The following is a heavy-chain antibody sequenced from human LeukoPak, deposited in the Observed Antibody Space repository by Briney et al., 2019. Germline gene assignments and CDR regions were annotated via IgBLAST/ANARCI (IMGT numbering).Heavy chain of an antibody. CDR3: AKSGDSSGSYAFDI. Sequence: GWSLRRSCAASGFTFISYAMSWVRHAPGKGLEWVSAISGSGGSTYYADSVKGRFTISRDNSKNTLYLQMNSLRAEDTAVYYCAKSGDSSGSYAFDIWGQGTMVTVSS. CDR2: ISGSGGST. J-gene: IGHJ3*02. CDR1: GFTFISYA. V-gene: IGHV3-23*01. D-gene: IGHD6-19*01.